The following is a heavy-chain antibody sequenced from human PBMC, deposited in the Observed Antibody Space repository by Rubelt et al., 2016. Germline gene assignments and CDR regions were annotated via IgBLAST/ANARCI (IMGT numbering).Heavy chain of an antibody. V-gene: IGHV4-34*01. CDR2: INHSGST. CDR1: GGSFSGYY. D-gene: IGHD6-19*01. J-gene: IGHJ5*02. Sequence: QVQLQQWGAGLLKPSETLSLTCAVYGGSFSGYYWSWIRQPPGKGLEWIGEINHSGSTNYNPSLKSWVTRSVDTSKNQFPLKLSSVTAADTAAYYCARVRGRQRLVDNWFDPWGQGTLVTVSS. CDR3: ARVRGRQRLVDNWFDP.